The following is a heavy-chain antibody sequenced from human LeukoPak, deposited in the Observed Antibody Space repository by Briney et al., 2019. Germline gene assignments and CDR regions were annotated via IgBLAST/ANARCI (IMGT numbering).Heavy chain of an antibody. J-gene: IGHJ4*02. D-gene: IGHD3-16*01. CDR3: ARGRIGGPKAPFDY. CDR1: GGPIRSYY. V-gene: IGHV4-59*01. Sequence: NTSETLSLTYSVSGGPIRSYYWSWLRQPPGKGLEGKGLEWIGYIYYGGSTSGSTNYNPSLKSRVTISVDTSKNQLSLKLNSVTAADTAVYYCARGRIGGPKAPFDYWGQGTLVTVSS. CDR2: IYYGGSTSGST.